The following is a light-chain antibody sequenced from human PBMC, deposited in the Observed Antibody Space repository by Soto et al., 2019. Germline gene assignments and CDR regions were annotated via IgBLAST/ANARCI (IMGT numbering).Light chain of an antibody. V-gene: IGLV2-8*01. J-gene: IGLJ1*01. CDR2: EVN. CDR1: SSDVGGYNY. Sequence: QSALTQPPSASGSPGQSVAISCTGTSSDVGGYNYVSWCQQHPGKAPKLMIYEVNKRPSGVPDRFSGSKSGNTASLTVSGLQAEDEADYYCSSYAGSSNVFGTGTKGTV. CDR3: SSYAGSSNV.